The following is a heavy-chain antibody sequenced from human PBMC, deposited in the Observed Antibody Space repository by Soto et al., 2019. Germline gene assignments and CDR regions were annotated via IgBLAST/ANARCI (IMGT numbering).Heavy chain of an antibody. CDR3: AKEAPTVPIYGNWFDP. D-gene: IGHD4-17*01. J-gene: IGHJ5*02. CDR1: GFTFDDYA. Sequence: EVQLVESGGGLVQPGRSLRLSCAASGFTFDDYAMHWVRQAPGKGLEWVSGISWNSGSIGYADSVKGRFTISRDNAKNSLYLQMNSLRAEDTALYYCAKEAPTVPIYGNWFDPWGQGTLVTVSS. CDR2: ISWNSGSI. V-gene: IGHV3-9*01.